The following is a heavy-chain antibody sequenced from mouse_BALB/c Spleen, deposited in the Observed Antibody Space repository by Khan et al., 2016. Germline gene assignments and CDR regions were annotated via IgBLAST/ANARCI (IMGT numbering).Heavy chain of an antibody. CDR1: GYNFTNYG. J-gene: IGHJ2*01. D-gene: IGHD6-1*01. Sequence: QIQLVQSGPELKKPGETVKISCKASGYNFTNYGMNWVKQAPGKGLNWMGWINTYTGEPTYTDDFKGRFDFSLDTSASTAYLQINNHKNEDMATYFCARFRSANYWGQGTTLTVSS. CDR3: ARFRSANY. V-gene: IGHV9-1*02. CDR2: INTYTGEP.